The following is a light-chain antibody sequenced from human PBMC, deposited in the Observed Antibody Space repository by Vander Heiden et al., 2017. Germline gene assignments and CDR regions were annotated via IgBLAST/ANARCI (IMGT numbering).Light chain of an antibody. CDR3: QQRYSNPPT. CDR2: AAS. J-gene: IGKJ5*01. V-gene: IGKV1-39*01. Sequence: IQMTQSPSSLSAAVGDRVTITCRASRSIGNYLNWYHQKPGTAPNLLIYAASNFHGGVPSRFSGSGSGTDFTLTISALQPEDFAIYYCQQRYSNPPTFGQGTRVEIK. CDR1: RSIGNY.